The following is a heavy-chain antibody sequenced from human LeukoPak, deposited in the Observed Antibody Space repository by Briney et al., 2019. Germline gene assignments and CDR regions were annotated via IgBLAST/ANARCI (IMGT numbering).Heavy chain of an antibody. CDR1: GGSVSGYY. V-gene: IGHV4-59*02. J-gene: IGHJ3*02. Sequence: PSETLSLTCAVSGGSVSGYYWSWVRQFPGRRLEWIGYIHYSGRTNYNPSLKSRITLSLETSSNQISLELKSVTSADTALYYCVRDSGYSSSWYLIDDDFDIWAKGQWSSFLQ. CDR2: IHYSGRT. D-gene: IGHD6-13*01. CDR3: VRDSGYSSSWYLIDDDFDI.